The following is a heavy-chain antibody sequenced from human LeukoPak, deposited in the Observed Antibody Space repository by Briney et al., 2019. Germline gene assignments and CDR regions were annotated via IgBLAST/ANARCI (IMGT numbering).Heavy chain of an antibody. D-gene: IGHD4-17*01. Sequence: GASVKVSCKASGYTFTSYGISWVRQAPGQGLEWMGWISAYNGNTNYAQKLQGRVAMTTDTSTSTAYMELRSLRSDDTAVYYCARLDYGAMGVAYYFDYWGQGTLVTVSS. CDR3: ARLDYGAMGVAYYFDY. V-gene: IGHV1-18*01. J-gene: IGHJ4*02. CDR2: ISAYNGNT. CDR1: GYTFTSYG.